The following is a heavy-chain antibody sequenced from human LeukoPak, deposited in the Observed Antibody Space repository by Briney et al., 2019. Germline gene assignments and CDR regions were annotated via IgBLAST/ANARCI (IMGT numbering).Heavy chain of an antibody. D-gene: IGHD1-26*01. J-gene: IGHJ4*02. CDR3: AREQSEYSGSYQDY. V-gene: IGHV3-7*01. CDR2: IKQDGSEK. CDR1: GFTFSSYW. Sequence: GGSLRLSYAASGFTFSSYWMSWVRQAPGKGLEWVANIKQDGSEKYYVDSVKGRFTISRDNAKNSLYLQMNSLRAEDTAVYYCAREQSEYSGSYQDYWGQGTLVTVSS.